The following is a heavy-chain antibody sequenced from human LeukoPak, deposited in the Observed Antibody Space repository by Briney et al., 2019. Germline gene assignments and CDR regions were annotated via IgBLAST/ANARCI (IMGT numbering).Heavy chain of an antibody. D-gene: IGHD1-7*01. J-gene: IGHJ4*02. CDR1: GGTFSSYA. Sequence: SVKVSCKASGGTFSSYAISWVRQAPGQGLEWMGRIIPILGIANYAQKFQGRVTITADKSTSTAYMELSSLGPEDTAVYYCARDLELGYFDYWGQGTLVTVSS. CDR2: IIPILGIA. CDR3: ARDLELGYFDY. V-gene: IGHV1-69*04.